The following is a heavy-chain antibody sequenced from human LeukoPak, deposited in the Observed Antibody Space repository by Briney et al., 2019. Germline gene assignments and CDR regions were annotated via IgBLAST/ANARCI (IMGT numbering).Heavy chain of an antibody. CDR1: GYSISSGYY. CDR2: IYHGGST. D-gene: IGHD5-12*01. CDR3: ARYSRNGVDEIGF. J-gene: IGHJ4*02. V-gene: IGHV4-38-2*01. Sequence: PSETLSLTCAVSGYSISSGYYWGWIRQPPGRGLEWIGTIYHGGSTYYNRSLTSRVTISVDTSKNQLSLKLTSVTAADTAVYYCARYSRNGVDEIGFWGQGTLVIVSS.